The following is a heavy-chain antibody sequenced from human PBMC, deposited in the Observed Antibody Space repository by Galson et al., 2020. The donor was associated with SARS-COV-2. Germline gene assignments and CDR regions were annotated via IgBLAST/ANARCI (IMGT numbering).Heavy chain of an antibody. CDR3: ARGVRGPSY. Sequence: SETLSLTCTVPGVSISSGSYYWGWIRQPPGRGLEWIGSIYYSGSTYYNPSPKSRVTISVDTSKNQFSLKLRSVTAADTAVYYCARGVRGPSYWGQGTLVTVSS. J-gene: IGHJ4*02. CDR2: IYYSGST. CDR1: GVSISSGSYY. V-gene: IGHV4-39*01.